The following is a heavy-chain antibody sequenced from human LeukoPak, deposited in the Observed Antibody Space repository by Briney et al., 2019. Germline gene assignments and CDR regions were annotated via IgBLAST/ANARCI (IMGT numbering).Heavy chain of an antibody. CDR3: ARTPSSIAASNY. D-gene: IGHD6-6*01. CDR1: GGTFSSYA. Sequence: SVKVSCKASGGTFSSYAISWVRQAPGQGLEWMGRIIPILGIANYAQKFQGRVTITADKSTSTAYMELSSQRSEDTAVYYCARTPSSIAASNYWGQGTLVTVSS. CDR2: IIPILGIA. V-gene: IGHV1-69*04. J-gene: IGHJ4*02.